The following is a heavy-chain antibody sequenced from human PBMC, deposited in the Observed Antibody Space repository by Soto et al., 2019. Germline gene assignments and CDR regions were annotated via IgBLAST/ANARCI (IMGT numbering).Heavy chain of an antibody. Sequence: QLQLQESGPGLVKPSETLSLTCTVSGGSISTSSYYWGWIRQPPGKGLEWIGSIYYSGSTYYNPSLKSRVTISAETPTNRFSLKLSSVTAADTAVYYCARNYDSSGDYWGQGTLVTVSS. V-gene: IGHV4-39*01. CDR3: ARNYDSSGDY. CDR1: GGSISTSSYY. D-gene: IGHD3-22*01. J-gene: IGHJ4*02. CDR2: IYYSGST.